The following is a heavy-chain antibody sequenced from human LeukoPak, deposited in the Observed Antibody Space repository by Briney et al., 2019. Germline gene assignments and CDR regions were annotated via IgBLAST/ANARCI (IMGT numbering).Heavy chain of an antibody. D-gene: IGHD6-6*01. CDR3: ARPPGAARRTIGDAFDI. CDR2: IIPIFGTA. Sequence: EASVKVSCKASGYTFTSYGISWVRQAPGRGLEWMGGIIPIFGTANYAQKFQGRVTITADKSTSTAYMELSSLRSEDTAVYYCARPPGAARRTIGDAFDIWGQGTMVTVSS. J-gene: IGHJ3*02. V-gene: IGHV1-69*06. CDR1: GYTFTSYG.